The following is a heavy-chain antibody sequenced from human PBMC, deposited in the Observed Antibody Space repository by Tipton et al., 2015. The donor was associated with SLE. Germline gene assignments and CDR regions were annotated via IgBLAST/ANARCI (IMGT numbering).Heavy chain of an antibody. CDR1: GDSITSYY. Sequence: GLVKPSETLSLSCTVSGDSITSYYWSWIRQPPGKGLEWIGYLHFSEPNYNPSIKSRVTISADTPTNQFSLKLKSVTAADTAVYYCAREQKGFDSWGQGTLVTVSS. CDR3: AREQKGFDS. J-gene: IGHJ4*02. V-gene: IGHV4-59*01. CDR2: LHFSEP.